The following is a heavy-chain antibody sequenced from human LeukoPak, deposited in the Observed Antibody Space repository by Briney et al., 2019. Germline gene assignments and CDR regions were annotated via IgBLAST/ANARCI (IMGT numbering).Heavy chain of an antibody. CDR1: GGSIGPYY. CDR3: ARSGGSGFQLDS. Sequence: PSRTLSLTCTVSGGSIGPYYWSWLRQPAGKALEWIGRSYTTGSTNYNPSLKGRVTMSLDTSKNQFSLKLSSVTAADTAVYYCARSGGSGFQLDSWGQGTLVTVSS. CDR2: SYTTGST. D-gene: IGHD3-16*01. J-gene: IGHJ4*02. V-gene: IGHV4-4*07.